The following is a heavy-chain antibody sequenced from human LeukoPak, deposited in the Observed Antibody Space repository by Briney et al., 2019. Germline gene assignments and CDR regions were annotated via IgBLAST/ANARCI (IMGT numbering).Heavy chain of an antibody. CDR2: ISSSSSYI. D-gene: IGHD6-6*01. Sequence: TGGSLRLSCAASGFTFSSYSMNWVRQAPGKGLEWVSSISSSSSYIYYADSVKGRFTISRDNAKNSLYLQMNSLRAEDTAVYYCAREAARHFDYWGQGTLVTVSS. J-gene: IGHJ4*02. V-gene: IGHV3-21*01. CDR1: GFTFSSYS. CDR3: AREAARHFDY.